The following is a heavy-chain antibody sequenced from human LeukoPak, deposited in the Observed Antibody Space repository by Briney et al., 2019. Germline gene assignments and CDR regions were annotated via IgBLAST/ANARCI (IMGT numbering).Heavy chain of an antibody. CDR2: IYYSGST. V-gene: IGHV4-59*01. CDR1: GGSISSYY. Sequence: SETLSLTCTVSGGSISSYYWSWIRHPPGKGLEWIGYIYYSGSTNYNPSLKSRVTISVDTSKNQFSLKLSSVTAADTAVYYCARDRGEMAIPEAAFDIWGQGTMVTVSS. J-gene: IGHJ3*02. D-gene: IGHD5-24*01. CDR3: ARDRGEMAIPEAAFDI.